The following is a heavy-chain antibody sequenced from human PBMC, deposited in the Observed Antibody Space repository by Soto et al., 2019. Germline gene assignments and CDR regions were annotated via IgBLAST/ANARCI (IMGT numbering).Heavy chain of an antibody. CDR1: GYTFTSYG. J-gene: IGHJ4*02. D-gene: IGHD1-26*01. CDR2: ISAYNGNR. Sequence: QVQLVQSGAEVKKPGASVKVSCKASGYTFTSYGISWVRQAPGQGLEWMGWISAYNGNRKYAQRLQGRVTMTTDTATSTAYMELRSLRSDDTAVYYCARDLGGSYYAPVDYWGQGTVVTVSS. V-gene: IGHV1-18*01. CDR3: ARDLGGSYYAPVDY.